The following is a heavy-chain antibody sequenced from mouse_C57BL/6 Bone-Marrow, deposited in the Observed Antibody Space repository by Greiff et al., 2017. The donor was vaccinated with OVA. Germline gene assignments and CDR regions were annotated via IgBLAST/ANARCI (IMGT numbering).Heavy chain of an antibody. Sequence: QVQLQQSGAELARPGASVKLSCKASGYTFTSYGISWVKQRTGQGLEWIGEIYPRSGNTYYNEKFKGKATLTADKSSSTSYMELRSLTSEDSAVYFCARERRGFAYWGQGTLVTVSA. CDR2: IYPRSGNT. CDR1: GYTFTSYG. CDR3: ARERRGFAY. V-gene: IGHV1-81*01. J-gene: IGHJ3*01.